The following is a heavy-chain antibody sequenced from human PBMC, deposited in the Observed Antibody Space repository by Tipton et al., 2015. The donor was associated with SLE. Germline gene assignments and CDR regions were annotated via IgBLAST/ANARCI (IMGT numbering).Heavy chain of an antibody. D-gene: IGHD2-21*01. Sequence: TLSLTCTVSGGSISTYYSGWIRQPPGKGLEWIGYIYYSGSTNYNPSLKSRVTISVDTSKNQFSLRLSSVTAAETALYYCARDPGGRLVIPHDPFDIWGQGTMVTVSS. CDR2: IYYSGST. J-gene: IGHJ3*02. CDR1: GGSISTYY. CDR3: ARDPGGRLVIPHDPFDI. V-gene: IGHV4-59*01.